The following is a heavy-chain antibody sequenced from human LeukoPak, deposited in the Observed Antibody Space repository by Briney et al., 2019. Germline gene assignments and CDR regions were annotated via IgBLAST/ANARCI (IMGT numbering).Heavy chain of an antibody. D-gene: IGHD3-10*02. CDR1: GFTSSSYE. CDR3: AELGITMIGGV. CDR2: ISSSGSTI. V-gene: IGHV3-48*03. J-gene: IGHJ6*04. Sequence: GGSLRLSCAASGFTSSSYEMNGVRQAPGKGLEGVSYISSSGSTIYYADSVKGRFTISRDNAKNSLYLQMNSLRAEDTAVYYCAELGITMIGGVWGKGTTVTISS.